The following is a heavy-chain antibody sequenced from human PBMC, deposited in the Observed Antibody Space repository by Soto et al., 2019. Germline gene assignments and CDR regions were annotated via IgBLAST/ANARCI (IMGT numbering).Heavy chain of an antibody. CDR2: IYYSGST. CDR3: ARDYGDYFDY. Sequence: QVQLQESGPGLVKPSETLSLTCTVSGGSISSYYWSWIRQPPGKGLEWIGYIYYSGSTNSHPSLKSRVTISVDTSNNQFSLKLSSVTAADTAVYYCARDYGDYFDYWGQGTLVTVSS. J-gene: IGHJ4*02. V-gene: IGHV4-59*01. CDR1: GGSISSYY. D-gene: IGHD4-17*01.